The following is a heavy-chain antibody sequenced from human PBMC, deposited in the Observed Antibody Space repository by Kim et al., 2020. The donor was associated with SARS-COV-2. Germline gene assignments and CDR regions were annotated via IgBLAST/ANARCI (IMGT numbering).Heavy chain of an antibody. J-gene: IGHJ5*02. D-gene: IGHD3-10*01. Sequence: GGSLRLSCAASGFTVSTSFMSWVRQAPGKGLEWVSGIYSGGTTWYGDSVKGRFTVSRDSSTNTLYLQMTNLRAEDTAVYYCAGAFNRLGSDNYHNHNAIDPGGKGTLVTVFS. CDR1: GFTVSTSF. V-gene: IGHV3-53*01. CDR2: IYSGGTT. CDR3: AGAFNRLGSDNYHNHNAIDP.